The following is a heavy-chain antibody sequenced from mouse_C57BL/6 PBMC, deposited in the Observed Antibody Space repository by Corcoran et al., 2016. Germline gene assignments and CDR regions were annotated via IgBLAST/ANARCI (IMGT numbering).Heavy chain of an antibody. Sequence: QIQLVQSGPELKKPGETVKISCKASGYTFTTYGMSWVKQAPGKGLKWMGWINTYSGVPTYADDFKGRFAFSLETSASTAYLQINNLKNEDTATYFCARWGDYDAWFAYWGQGTLVTVSA. CDR1: GYTFTTYG. CDR2: INTYSGVP. J-gene: IGHJ3*01. D-gene: IGHD2-4*01. CDR3: ARWGDYDAWFAY. V-gene: IGHV9-3*01.